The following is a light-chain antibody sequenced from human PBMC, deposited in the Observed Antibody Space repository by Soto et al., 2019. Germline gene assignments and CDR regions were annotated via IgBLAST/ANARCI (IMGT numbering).Light chain of an antibody. CDR2: GAS. CDR3: QQYNNWPSLT. Sequence: EXVMTQSPATLSVSPGERATLSCRASQSVSSKLAWYQQKPGQAPRLLIYGASTRATGIPARFSGSGSGTEFTLTISSLQSEDFAVYYCQQYNNWPSLTFGGGTKVDIK. V-gene: IGKV3-15*01. J-gene: IGKJ4*01. CDR1: QSVSSK.